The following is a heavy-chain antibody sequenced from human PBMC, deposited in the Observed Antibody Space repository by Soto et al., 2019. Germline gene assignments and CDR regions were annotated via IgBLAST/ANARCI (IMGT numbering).Heavy chain of an antibody. J-gene: IGHJ4*02. Sequence: QVQLQESGPGLVKPSETLSLTCTVSGDSISSYYWSWIRQPPGQGLEWIGYIYYSGGTNYNPSLESRVTISVDTSKNQFSLKLSSVTASDTAVYSCARVRGGWRLDYWGQGNLVTVSS. D-gene: IGHD2-21*02. CDR1: GDSISSYY. CDR3: ARVRGGWRLDY. CDR2: IYYSGGT. V-gene: IGHV4-59*01.